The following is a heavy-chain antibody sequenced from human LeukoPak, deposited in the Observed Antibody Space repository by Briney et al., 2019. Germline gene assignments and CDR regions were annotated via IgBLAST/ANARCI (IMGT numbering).Heavy chain of an antibody. D-gene: IGHD3-10*01. Sequence: ASVKVSCKASGYTFTGYYMHWVRQAPGQGLEWMGWINPNSGGTNYAQKFQGRVTMTEDSSTDTAYMELSSLRSEDTAVYYCATEGFTMVRGVIIIDLDFQHWGQGTLVTVSS. CDR2: INPNSGGT. V-gene: IGHV1-2*02. CDR3: ATEGFTMVRGVIIIDLDFQH. CDR1: GYTFTGYY. J-gene: IGHJ1*01.